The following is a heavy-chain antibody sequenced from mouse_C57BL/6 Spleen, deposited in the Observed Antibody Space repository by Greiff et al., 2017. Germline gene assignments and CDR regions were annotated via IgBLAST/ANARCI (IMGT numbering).Heavy chain of an antibody. J-gene: IGHJ4*01. Sequence: VQRVESGPGLVQPSQSLSITCTVSGFSLTSYGVHWVRQSPGKGLEWLGVIWSGGSTDYNAAFISRLSISKDNSKSQVFFKMNSLQADDTAIYYCASPYYYGSSYGRDYYAMDYWGQGTSVTVSS. CDR2: IWSGGST. D-gene: IGHD1-1*01. V-gene: IGHV2-2*01. CDR3: ASPYYYGSSYGRDYYAMDY. CDR1: GFSLTSYG.